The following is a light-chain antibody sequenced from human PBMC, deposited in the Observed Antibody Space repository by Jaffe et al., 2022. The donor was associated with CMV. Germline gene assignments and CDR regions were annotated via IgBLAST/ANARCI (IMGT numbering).Light chain of an antibody. J-gene: IGKJ1*01. CDR3: QQYYSHLWT. V-gene: IGKV1-5*03. CDR1: QNIYTS. CDR2: KAS. Sequence: DIQMTQSPSTLSASVGDRVTFTCRASQNIYTSLAWYQQKSGRAPNLLIYKASILERGVPSRFSGSGFGTEFSLSISSLQPDDFATYYCQQYYSHLWTFGHGTKVEIK.